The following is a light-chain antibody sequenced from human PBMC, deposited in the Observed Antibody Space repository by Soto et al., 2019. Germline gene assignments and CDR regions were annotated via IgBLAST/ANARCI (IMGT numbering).Light chain of an antibody. J-gene: IGKJ1*01. V-gene: IGKV1-27*01. Sequence: DIQMTQSPSSLSASVRDRVTITCRASQGISNYLAWYQQKPGKVPTLLIYSASTLQSGVPSRFSGSGSGTDFTLTISSLQPEDVATYYWQKYDSAPWTFGQGTKVEIK. CDR3: QKYDSAPWT. CDR2: SAS. CDR1: QGISNY.